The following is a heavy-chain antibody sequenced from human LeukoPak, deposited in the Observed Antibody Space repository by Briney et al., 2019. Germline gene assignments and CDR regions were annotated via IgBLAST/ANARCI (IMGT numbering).Heavy chain of an antibody. CDR3: ARRLTASGKHYFDY. D-gene: IGHD6-13*01. CDR1: GFTFSTYN. Sequence: GGSLRLSYAASGFTFSTYNMNWVRQAPGEGLEWVSYISSSSGTIYYADSVQGRFTISRDNAKNSLYLQMNSLRAEDTAVYYCARRLTASGKHYFDYWGQGTLVTVSS. V-gene: IGHV3-48*01. CDR2: ISSSSGTI. J-gene: IGHJ4*02.